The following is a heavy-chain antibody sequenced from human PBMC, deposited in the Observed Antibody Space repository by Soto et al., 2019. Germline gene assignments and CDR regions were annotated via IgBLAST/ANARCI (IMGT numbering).Heavy chain of an antibody. CDR1: GFTVSSNY. V-gene: IGHV3-66*01. CDR3: ASGMTTVTDGNDY. J-gene: IGHJ4*02. D-gene: IGHD4-17*01. Sequence: EVQLVESGGGLVQPGGSLRLSCAASGFTVSSNYVSWVRQAPGKGLEWVSIIYIPGTTSYTDSVKGRFIVSRDTSKNTVYLRMNNLRAGDTAVYYCASGMTTVTDGNDYWGQGTLVIASS. CDR2: IYIPGTT.